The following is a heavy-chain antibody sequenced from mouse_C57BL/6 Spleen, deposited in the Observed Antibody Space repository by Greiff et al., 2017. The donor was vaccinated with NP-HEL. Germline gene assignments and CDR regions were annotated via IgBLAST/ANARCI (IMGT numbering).Heavy chain of an antibody. Sequence: EVQLQQSGPGLVKPSQSLSLTCSVTGYSITSGYYWNWIRQFPGNKLEWMGYISYDGSNNYNPSLKNRISITRDTSKNQFFLKLNSVTTEDTATYYCAVITTVVAPDFDYWGQGTTLTVSS. CDR1: GYSITSGYY. V-gene: IGHV3-6*01. CDR3: AVITTVVAPDFDY. D-gene: IGHD1-1*01. CDR2: ISYDGSN. J-gene: IGHJ2*01.